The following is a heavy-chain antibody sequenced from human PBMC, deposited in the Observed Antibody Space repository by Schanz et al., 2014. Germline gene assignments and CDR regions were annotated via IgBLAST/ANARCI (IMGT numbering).Heavy chain of an antibody. CDR3: AGAFDSSGYYFDY. V-gene: IGHV1-46*03. Sequence: QVQLVQSGAEVKKPGASVKVSCKASGYTFVSYSMHWVRQAPGQGLEWMGIINPSGGGTTYAQKFQGRVTMTRDTSTSTVYMELSGLRSEDTAVYYCAGAFDSSGYYFDYWGQGTLXTVSS. CDR2: INPSGGGT. CDR1: GYTFVSYS. J-gene: IGHJ4*02. D-gene: IGHD3-22*01.